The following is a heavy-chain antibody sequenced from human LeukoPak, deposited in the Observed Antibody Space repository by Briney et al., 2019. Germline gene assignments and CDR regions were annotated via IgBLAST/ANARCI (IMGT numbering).Heavy chain of an antibody. D-gene: IGHD4-11*01. Sequence: ASVKVSCKASGGTFSSYAIGWVRQAPGQGLEWMGWISAYNGNTNYAQRLQGRVTMTTDKSTSTVYMDLRSLRSDDTAVYYCARLTTVAYNWFDLWGQGTLVTVSS. CDR3: ARLTTVAYNWFDL. V-gene: IGHV1-18*01. CDR1: GGTFSSYA. CDR2: ISAYNGNT. J-gene: IGHJ5*02.